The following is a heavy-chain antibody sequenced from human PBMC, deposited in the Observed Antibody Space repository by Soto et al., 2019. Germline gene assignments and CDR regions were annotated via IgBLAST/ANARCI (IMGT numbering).Heavy chain of an antibody. V-gene: IGHV3-7*03. CDR2: IKKDESET. CDR1: QFSFSNYW. D-gene: IGHD2-21*02. J-gene: IGHJ3*02. CDR3: ARSHTGDSAFRAFDI. Sequence: LVQSGGGLVPPGASLTVSCAPSQFSFSNYWMNWVRQAPGKALEWVANIKKDESETDYVDSVRGRFTIFRHNAKNLLYLQMRRLRVEDTAVYYCARSHTGDSAFRAFDIWGQGTVVTV.